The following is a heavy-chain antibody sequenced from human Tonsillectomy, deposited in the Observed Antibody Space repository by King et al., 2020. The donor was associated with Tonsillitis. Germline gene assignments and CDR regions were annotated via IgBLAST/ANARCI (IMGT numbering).Heavy chain of an antibody. CDR2: IYHSGST. Sequence: QLQESGPGLVKPSETLSLTCAVSGYSISSGYYWGWIRQPPGKGLEWIGSIYHSGSTYYNPSLKSRVTISVDTSKNQFSLKLSSVTAADTAVYYCARDDDENWYFDLWGRGTRVTVSS. CDR1: GYSISSGYY. J-gene: IGHJ2*01. CDR3: ARDDDENWYFDL. V-gene: IGHV4-38-2*02. D-gene: IGHD3-16*01.